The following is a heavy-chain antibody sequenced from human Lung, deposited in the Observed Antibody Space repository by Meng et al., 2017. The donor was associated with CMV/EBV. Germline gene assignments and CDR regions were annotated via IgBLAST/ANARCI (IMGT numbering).Heavy chain of an antibody. V-gene: IGHV6-1*01. CDR3: ARGINGGCGD. CDR2: TYYRSKWYH. D-gene: IGHD4-23*01. Sequence: QVQLQQSGPGLVKPSQTLSPTWAISGDIVSSNSAAWHWIRQSPSRGLEWLGRTYYRSKWYHEYAVSVKSRITISPDTPKNQFSLQLNSMTPEDTAVYYCARGINGGCGDWGQGTLVTVSS. CDR1: GDIVSSNSAA. J-gene: IGHJ4*02.